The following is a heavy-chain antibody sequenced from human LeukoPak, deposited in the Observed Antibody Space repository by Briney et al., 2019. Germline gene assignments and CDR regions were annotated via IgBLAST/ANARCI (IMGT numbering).Heavy chain of an antibody. CDR3: AKDAMIVVVITTYDY. CDR1: GFTFSSYA. J-gene: IGHJ4*02. CDR2: ISDSGGST. Sequence: GGSLRLSCAASGFTFSSYAMSWVRQAPGKGLEWVSAISDSGGSTYYADSVKGRFTISRDNSKNTLYLQMNSLRAEDTAVYYCAKDAMIVVVITTYDYWGQGTLVTVSS. D-gene: IGHD3-22*01. V-gene: IGHV3-23*01.